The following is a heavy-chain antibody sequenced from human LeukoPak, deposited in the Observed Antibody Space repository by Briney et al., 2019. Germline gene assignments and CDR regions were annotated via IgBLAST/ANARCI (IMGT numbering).Heavy chain of an antibody. D-gene: IGHD4-23*01. CDR2: ISSSSSTI. Sequence: GGSLRLSCAASGFTFSSYSMNWVRQAPGKGLEWVSYISSSSSTIYYADSVKGRFTISRDNAKNSLYLQMNSLRAEDTAVYYCASRKELRWFSDAFDIWGQGTMVTVSS. CDR1: GFTFSSYS. CDR3: ASRKELRWFSDAFDI. V-gene: IGHV3-48*04. J-gene: IGHJ3*02.